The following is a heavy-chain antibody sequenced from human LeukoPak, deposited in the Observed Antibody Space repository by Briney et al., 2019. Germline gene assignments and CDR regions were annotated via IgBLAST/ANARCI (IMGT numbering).Heavy chain of an antibody. CDR3: ARVVTPKYCSSPSCYWKGWFDP. CDR1: GGTFSRFA. Sequence: SVKVSCKASGGTFSRFAMSWVRQAPGQGLEWMGGIIPIFGTANYAQKFQGRLTITADEFTGTAYMELSSLRSEDTAVYYCARVVTPKYCSSPSCYWKGWFDPWGQGTLVTVSS. CDR2: IIPIFGTA. V-gene: IGHV1-69*13. D-gene: IGHD2-2*01. J-gene: IGHJ5*02.